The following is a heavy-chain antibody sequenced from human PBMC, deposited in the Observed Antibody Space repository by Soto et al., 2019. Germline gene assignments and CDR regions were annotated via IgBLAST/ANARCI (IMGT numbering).Heavy chain of an antibody. CDR2: INDRGSI. CDR1: GGSFSGYY. D-gene: IGHD3-9*01. V-gene: IGHV4-34*01. J-gene: IGHJ2*01. Sequence: QVQLQQWGAGPLRPLETLSLTGGVSGGSFSGYYWAWSRQSPGKGLEWIGEINDRGSINYNPSLKSRVSISVDTSKNHYSLNLRSVTAADTAVYYCARESHDILTGPPWVWYFDLWGRGTLVTVSS. CDR3: ARESHDILTGPPWVWYFDL.